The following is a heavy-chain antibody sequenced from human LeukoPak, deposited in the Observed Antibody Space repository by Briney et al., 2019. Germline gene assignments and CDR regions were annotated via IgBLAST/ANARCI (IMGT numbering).Heavy chain of an antibody. CDR1: GFTFSTYS. J-gene: IGHJ4*02. V-gene: IGHV3-21*01. D-gene: IGHD5-24*01. CDR3: SRGRVGYNNQGLDY. Sequence: PGGSLRLSCAASGFTFSTYSINWVRQAPGKGLEWVSSISSSSSYIYYADSVKGRFTISRDNAKNSLYLQMNSLRAEYEAVYYCSRGRVGYNNQGLDYWGQGTLVTVSS. CDR2: ISSSSSYI.